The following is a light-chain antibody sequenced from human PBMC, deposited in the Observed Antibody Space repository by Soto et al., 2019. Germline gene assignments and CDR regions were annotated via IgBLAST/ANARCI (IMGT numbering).Light chain of an antibody. Sequence: DIQMTQSPSTLSASVGDRVTITCRASQSISIWLAWYQQKPGKAPNILIYDASTLVSGVPSRFSGSGSGTEFTLTISSLQPDDFATFYCQQYNNYFAWTFGQGTKVEIK. J-gene: IGKJ1*01. V-gene: IGKV1-5*01. CDR3: QQYNNYFAWT. CDR2: DAS. CDR1: QSISIW.